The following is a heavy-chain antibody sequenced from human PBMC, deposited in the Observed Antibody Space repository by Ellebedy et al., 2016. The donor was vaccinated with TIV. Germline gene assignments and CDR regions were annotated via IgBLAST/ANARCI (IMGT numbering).Heavy chain of an antibody. CDR1: GFTFSDYY. J-gene: IGHJ4*02. CDR2: ISSSGSTI. D-gene: IGHD4-17*01. V-gene: IGHV3-11*04. Sequence: GESLKISXAASGFTFSDYYMSWIRQAPGKGLEWVSYISSSGSTIYYADSVKGRFTISRDNAKNSLYLQMNSLRDEDTAVYYCARGNDYGDYFDYWGQGTLVTVSS. CDR3: ARGNDYGDYFDY.